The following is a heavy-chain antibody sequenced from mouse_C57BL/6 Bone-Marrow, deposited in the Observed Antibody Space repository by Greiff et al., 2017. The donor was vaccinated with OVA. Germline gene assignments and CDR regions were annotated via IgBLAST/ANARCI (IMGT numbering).Heavy chain of an antibody. J-gene: IGHJ1*03. CDR1: GFTFSDYY. Sequence: VQLKESGGGLVQPGGSLKLSCAASGFTFSDYYMYWVRQTPEKRLEWVAYISNGGGSTYYPDTVKGRFTISRDNAKNTLYLQMSRLKSEDTAMYYCARLRGNGWYFDVWGTGTTVTVSS. V-gene: IGHV5-12*01. CDR2: ISNGGGST. D-gene: IGHD2-1*01. CDR3: ARLRGNGWYFDV.